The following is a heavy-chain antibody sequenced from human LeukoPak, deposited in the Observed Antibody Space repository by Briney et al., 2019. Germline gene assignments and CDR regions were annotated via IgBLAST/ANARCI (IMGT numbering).Heavy chain of an antibody. V-gene: IGHV3-21*01. D-gene: IGHD1-26*01. Sequence: GGSLRLSCAASGFIFSSYSMNWVRQAPGKGLEWVSSISSSSSYIYYADSVKGRFTISRDNAKNSLYLQMNSLRAEDTAVYYCASRKVGATRYNWFDPWGQGTLVTVSS. CDR3: ASRKVGATRYNWFDP. CDR2: ISSSSSYI. CDR1: GFIFSSYS. J-gene: IGHJ5*02.